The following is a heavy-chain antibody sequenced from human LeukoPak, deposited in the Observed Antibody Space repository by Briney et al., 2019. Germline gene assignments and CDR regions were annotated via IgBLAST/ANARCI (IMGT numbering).Heavy chain of an antibody. J-gene: IGHJ4*02. V-gene: IGHV3-23*01. CDR2: ISGSGGST. Sequence: AGGSLRLSCAASGFTFSSYAMSWVRQAPGKGLEWVSAISGSGGSTYYADSVKGRFTISRDNSKNTLYLQMNSLRAEDTAVYYCATVPGRQPMELPFDYRGQGTLVTVSS. D-gene: IGHD1-7*01. CDR3: ATVPGRQPMELPFDY. CDR1: GFTFSSYA.